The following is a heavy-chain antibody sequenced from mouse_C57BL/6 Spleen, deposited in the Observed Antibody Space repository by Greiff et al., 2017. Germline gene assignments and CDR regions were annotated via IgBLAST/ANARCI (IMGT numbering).Heavy chain of an antibody. V-gene: IGHV1-61*01. CDR3: ARGYSNYDFDY. J-gene: IGHJ2*01. D-gene: IGHD2-5*01. CDR2: IYPSDSET. Sequence: QVQLQQPGAELVRPGSSVKLSCKASGYTFTSYWMDWVKQRPGQGLEWIGNIYPSDSETHYNQKFKDKATLTVDKSSSTAYMQRSSLTSEDSAVYYCARGYSNYDFDYWGQGTTLTVSS. CDR1: GYTFTSYW.